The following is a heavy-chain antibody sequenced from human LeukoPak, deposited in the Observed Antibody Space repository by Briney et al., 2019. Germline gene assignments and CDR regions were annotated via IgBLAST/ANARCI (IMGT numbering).Heavy chain of an antibody. Sequence: GGSLRLSCAASGFTFSSYWMHWVRQDPGKGLVWVSRIKSDGSITSYADSVKGRFTISRDNAKNTLYLQMNSLRAEDTAVYYCARDAEIAVAGTDYWGQGTLVTVSS. D-gene: IGHD6-19*01. CDR1: GFTFSSYW. J-gene: IGHJ4*02. CDR3: ARDAEIAVAGTDY. V-gene: IGHV3-74*01. CDR2: IKSDGSIT.